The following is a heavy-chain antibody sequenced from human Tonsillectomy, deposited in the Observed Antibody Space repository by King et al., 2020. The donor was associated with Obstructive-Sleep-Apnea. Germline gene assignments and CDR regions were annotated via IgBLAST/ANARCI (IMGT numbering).Heavy chain of an antibody. Sequence: VQLVESGGGLVRPGRSLRLSCEASGFNFDVYAMHWVRQAPGKGLEWVAGISGRSNYVLYGDSVRGRFTISRDNARNSLYLQMNSLRVEDTAFYYCTKDTDYDILTGYFDYWGQGILVTVSP. V-gene: IGHV3-9*01. CDR3: TKDTDYDILTGYFDY. J-gene: IGHJ4*02. CDR2: ISGRSNYV. CDR1: GFNFDVYA. D-gene: IGHD3-9*01.